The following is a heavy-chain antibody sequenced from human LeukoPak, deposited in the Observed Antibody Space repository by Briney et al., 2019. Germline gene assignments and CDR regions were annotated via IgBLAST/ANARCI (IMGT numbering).Heavy chain of an antibody. V-gene: IGHV1-8*01. D-gene: IGHD2-15*01. CDR1: GYTFTSYD. CDR2: MNPNSGNT. CDR3: ARGQRVVVAVHEP. J-gene: IGHJ5*02. Sequence: AVSVKVSCKASGYTFTSYDINWVRQATGQGLEWMGWMNPNSGNTGYAQKFQGRVTMTRNTSISTAYMELSSLRSEDTAVYYCARGQRVVVAVHEPWGQGTLVTVSS.